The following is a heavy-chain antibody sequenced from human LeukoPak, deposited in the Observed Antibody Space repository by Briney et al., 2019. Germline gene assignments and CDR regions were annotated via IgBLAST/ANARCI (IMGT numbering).Heavy chain of an antibody. V-gene: IGHV3-23*01. Sequence: GSLRLSCAASGFSVTTYAMGWVRQAPGKGLEWVSVISDRGDSTHYADSVKGRFTISRDNSKNTLYLQMNSLRAEDTAVYYCAKKSRGSGSYYGDYWGQGILVTVSS. CDR2: ISDRGDST. CDR1: GFSVTTYA. J-gene: IGHJ4*02. CDR3: AKKSRGSGSYYGDY. D-gene: IGHD3-10*01.